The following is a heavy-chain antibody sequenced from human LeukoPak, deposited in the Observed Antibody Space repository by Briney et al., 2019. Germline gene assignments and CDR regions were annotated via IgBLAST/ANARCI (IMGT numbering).Heavy chain of an antibody. CDR3: AKNRVSGTFDY. J-gene: IGHJ4*02. CDR1: GFTFSSYG. D-gene: IGHD1-26*01. CDR2: ISYDGSNK. V-gene: IGHV3-30*18. Sequence: GGSLRLSCAASGFTFSSYGMHWARQAPGKGLEWVAVISYDGSNKYYADSVKGRFTISRDNSKNTLYLQMNSLRAEDTAVYYCAKNRVSGTFDYWGQGTLVTVFS.